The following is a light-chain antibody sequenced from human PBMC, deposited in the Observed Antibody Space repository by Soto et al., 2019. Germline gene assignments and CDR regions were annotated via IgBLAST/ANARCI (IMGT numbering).Light chain of an antibody. CDR2: KAS. CDR1: QTISSW. J-gene: IGKJ4*01. Sequence: DIQMTQSPSTLSGSVGDRVTITCRASQTISSWLAWYQQKPGKAPKLLIYKASTLKSGVPSRFSGSGSGTDFTLTISSLEPEDFAVYYCQQRTNPLTFGGGTKVDIK. V-gene: IGKV1-5*03. CDR3: QQRTNPLT.